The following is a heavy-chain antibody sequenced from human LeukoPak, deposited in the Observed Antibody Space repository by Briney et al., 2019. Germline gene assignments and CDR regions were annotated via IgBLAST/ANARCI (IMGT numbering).Heavy chain of an antibody. CDR2: INHSGST. CDR3: ARGAPPYDYIWGSYRYTSFGHFDY. V-gene: IGHV4-34*01. Sequence: SETLSLTCAVYGGSFSGYYWSWIRHPPGKGLEWIGEINHSGSTNYNPSLKSRVTISVDTSKNQFSLKLSSVTAADTAVYYCARGAPPYDYIWGSYRYTSFGHFDYWGQGTLVTVSS. J-gene: IGHJ4*02. D-gene: IGHD3-16*02. CDR1: GGSFSGYY.